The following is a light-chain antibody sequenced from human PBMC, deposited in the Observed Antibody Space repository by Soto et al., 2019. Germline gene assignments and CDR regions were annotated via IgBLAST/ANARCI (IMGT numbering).Light chain of an antibody. CDR1: QSISND. V-gene: IGKV1-39*01. Sequence: DIQMTQSPSSLSASVGDRVTITCRTSQSISNDLNWYQQKPGKAPKLLIYAASSLQSGVPSRFGGSGSGTDFTLTISSLRPEDFATYYCQQSYSTPTFGQGTRLEIK. CDR3: QQSYSTPT. CDR2: AAS. J-gene: IGKJ5*01.